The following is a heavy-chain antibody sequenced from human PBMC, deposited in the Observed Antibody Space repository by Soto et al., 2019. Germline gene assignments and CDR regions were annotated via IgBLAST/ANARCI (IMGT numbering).Heavy chain of an antibody. CDR3: ASPPFSLGSYRLRAEKMYYCYGMAV. Sequence: QVQLVQSGAEVKKPVSSVKVSCKASGGTFSSYAISWVRQAPGQGLEWMGGIIPIFGTANYAQKCQVRVTITADKSTSTAYRELSSLRSEDTAVYYCASPPFSLGSYRLRAEKMYYCYGMAVWGQGTTVPVSS. V-gene: IGHV1-69*06. CDR1: GGTFSSYA. J-gene: IGHJ6*02. CDR2: IIPIFGTA. D-gene: IGHD1-26*01.